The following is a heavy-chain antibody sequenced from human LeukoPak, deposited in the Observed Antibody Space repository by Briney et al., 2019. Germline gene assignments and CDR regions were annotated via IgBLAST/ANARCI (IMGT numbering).Heavy chain of an antibody. J-gene: IGHJ6*03. Sequence: PGGSLRLSCAASGITFSSYAMSWVRQAPGKGLEWVSGISGSGGSTYYADSVRGRFTISREYLQMNSLRAEDTAVYYCTKDQGYGGYDYYYYMDVWGKGTTVTVSS. V-gene: IGHV3-23*01. CDR3: TKDQGYGGYDYYYYMDV. CDR2: ISGSGGST. CDR1: GITFSSYA. D-gene: IGHD2-15*01.